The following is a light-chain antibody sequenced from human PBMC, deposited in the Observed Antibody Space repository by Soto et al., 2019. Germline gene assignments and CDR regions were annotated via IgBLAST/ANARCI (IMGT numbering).Light chain of an antibody. CDR2: GAS. Sequence: ENVLTQSPGTLSLSPGERATLSCRASQSVSSNYLVWYQQKPGQAPRLLVYGASSRATGIPDRFSGSGSGTDFTLTISRLEPEDFAVYYCQQYGSSRWTFGQGTEVEIK. J-gene: IGKJ1*01. CDR1: QSVSSNY. CDR3: QQYGSSRWT. V-gene: IGKV3-20*01.